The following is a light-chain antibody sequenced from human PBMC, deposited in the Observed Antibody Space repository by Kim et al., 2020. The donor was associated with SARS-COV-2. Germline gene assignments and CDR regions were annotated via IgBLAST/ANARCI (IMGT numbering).Light chain of an antibody. Sequence: QSVLAQPPSASASPGQSVTISCTGTYSDVGGSDYVSWYQQHPGRAPKLIIYEVIKRPSGVPDRFSGSKSGNTASLTVSGLQADDEADYYCSSYAGGNNYVFGTGTRSPS. CDR1: YSDVGGSDY. CDR3: SSYAGGNNYV. CDR2: EVI. J-gene: IGLJ1*01. V-gene: IGLV2-8*01.